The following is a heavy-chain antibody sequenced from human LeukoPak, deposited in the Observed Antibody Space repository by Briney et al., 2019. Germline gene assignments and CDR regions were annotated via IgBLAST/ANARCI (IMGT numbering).Heavy chain of an antibody. D-gene: IGHD6-19*01. CDR1: GGSIKNYY. J-gene: IGHJ5*02. CDR2: ISYSGST. Sequence: SETLSLTCTVSGGSIKNYYWSWIRQPPGKGLEWIGYISYSGSTNYNPSLKSRVSISVDTSKNQFSLKLTSVTAADTALYYRARDLRIAVAGTWFDPWGQGTLVTVSS. CDR3: ARDLRIAVAGTWFDP. V-gene: IGHV4-59*01.